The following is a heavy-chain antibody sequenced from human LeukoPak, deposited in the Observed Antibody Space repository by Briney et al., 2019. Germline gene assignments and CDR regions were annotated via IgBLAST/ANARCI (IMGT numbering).Heavy chain of an antibody. D-gene: IGHD4-17*01. Sequence: SETLSLTCTVSGGSISSYYWSWIRQPAGKGLEWIGRIYSSGSTNYNPSLKSRVTMSVDTSKNQFSLKLSSVTAADTAVYYCAGSTVTTYQDAFDIWGQGTMVSVSS. J-gene: IGHJ3*02. CDR3: AGSTVTTYQDAFDI. CDR2: IYSSGST. V-gene: IGHV4-4*07. CDR1: GGSISSYY.